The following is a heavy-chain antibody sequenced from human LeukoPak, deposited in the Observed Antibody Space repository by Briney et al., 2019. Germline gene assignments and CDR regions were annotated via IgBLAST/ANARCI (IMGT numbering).Heavy chain of an antibody. D-gene: IGHD1-26*01. V-gene: IGHV1-69*13. CDR3: ARESQWELRGELDY. CDR2: IIPIFGTA. J-gene: IGHJ4*02. Sequence: ASVKVSCMASGGTFSSYAISWGRQAPGQGLEWMGGIIPIFGTANYAQKFQGRVTITADESTSTAYMELSSLRSEDTAVYYCARESQWELRGELDYWGQGTLVTVSS. CDR1: GGTFSSYA.